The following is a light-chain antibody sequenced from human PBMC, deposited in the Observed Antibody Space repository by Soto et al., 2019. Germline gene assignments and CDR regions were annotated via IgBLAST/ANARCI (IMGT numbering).Light chain of an antibody. J-gene: IGLJ1*01. V-gene: IGLV2-14*01. CDR1: SSDVGGYNS. CDR3: SSFTSSTTNV. Sequence: QSALTQPASVSGSPGQSITISCTGTSSDVGGYNSVSWYQQHPGKAPKLILYDVTDRPSGVSYRFSGSKSGNTASLTISGLQAEDEADYFCSSFTSSTTNVFGSGTKLTVL. CDR2: DVT.